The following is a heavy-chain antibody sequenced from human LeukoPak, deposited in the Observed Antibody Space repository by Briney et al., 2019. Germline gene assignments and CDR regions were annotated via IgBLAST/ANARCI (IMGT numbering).Heavy chain of an antibody. Sequence: SETLSLTCTVSGGSISSYYWSWIRQPPGKGLEWIGYIYYSGSTNYSPSLKSRLTISVDTSKNQFSLKLSSVTAADTAVYYCARVGSGWSFDYWGQGTLVTVSS. CDR3: ARVGSGWSFDY. CDR2: IYYSGST. CDR1: GGSISSYY. D-gene: IGHD6-19*01. V-gene: IGHV4-59*01. J-gene: IGHJ4*02.